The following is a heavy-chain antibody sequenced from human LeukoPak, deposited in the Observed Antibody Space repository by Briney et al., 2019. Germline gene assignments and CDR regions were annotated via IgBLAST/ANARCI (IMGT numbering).Heavy chain of an antibody. CDR2: ISHDGSNK. J-gene: IGHJ3*02. Sequence: GGSLRLSCAASGFTFSSYAMHWVRQAPGKGLELVAVISHDGSNKYYADSVKGRFTISRDNSKNTLDLQMDSLRAEDTAVYYCARDQFGELVVCTFHIWGQGTMVTVSS. D-gene: IGHD3-10*01. CDR3: ARDQFGELVVCTFHI. V-gene: IGHV3-30-3*01. CDR1: GFTFSSYA.